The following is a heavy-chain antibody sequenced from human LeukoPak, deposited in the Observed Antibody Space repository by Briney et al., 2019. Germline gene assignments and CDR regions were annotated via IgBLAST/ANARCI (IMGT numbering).Heavy chain of an antibody. D-gene: IGHD1-14*01. CDR2: FDPEDGET. J-gene: IGHJ4*02. CDR3: ATAFTPGKPKDY. CDR1: GYTLTELS. Sequence: ASVKVSCKVSGYTLTELSMHWVRQAPGKGLEWMGGFDPEDGETIYAQKFQGRVTMTEDTSTDTAYMELSSLRSEDTAVYHCATAFTPGKPKDYWGQGTLVTVSS. V-gene: IGHV1-24*01.